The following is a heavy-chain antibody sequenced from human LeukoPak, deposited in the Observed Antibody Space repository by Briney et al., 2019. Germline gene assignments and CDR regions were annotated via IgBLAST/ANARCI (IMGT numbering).Heavy chain of an antibody. V-gene: IGHV3-33*01. Sequence: PGRSLRLSCAPSVFTLSRYSMQWVRQAPGRGREGVAVIWYDGSNKYYADSVKGRFTISPDTTQNTQYLHMNRLRAEGTALYYCWRETHIGWYYCDYWGQGTLVTVSS. D-gene: IGHD6-19*01. CDR3: WRETHIGWYYCDY. CDR2: IWYDGSNK. CDR1: VFTLSRYS. J-gene: IGHJ4*02.